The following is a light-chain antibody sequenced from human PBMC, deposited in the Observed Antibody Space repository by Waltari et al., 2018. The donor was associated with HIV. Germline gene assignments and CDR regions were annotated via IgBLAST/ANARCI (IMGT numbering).Light chain of an antibody. Sequence: QSALTQPHSVSGSPGQSLTISCTGTSSYVDTFVSWYQQHPGKAPKVIIYDVNKRPSGVPDRFSGPKSGNTASLTISGLQAEDEADYHCCSHAGNFIFVFGTGTKVTVL. CDR1: SSYVDTF. CDR3: CSHAGNFIFV. J-gene: IGLJ1*01. V-gene: IGLV2-11*01. CDR2: DVN.